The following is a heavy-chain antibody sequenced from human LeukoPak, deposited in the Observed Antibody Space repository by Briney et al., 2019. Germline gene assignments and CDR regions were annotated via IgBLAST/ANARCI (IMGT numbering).Heavy chain of an antibody. CDR3: ARGVSMIVVVIHDWYFDL. Sequence: WETLPLTCTVSGGSISSSSYYWGWNRQPPGKGLEWIGNFYYSGRTYYNPSLKSRVTISVDTSKNQFSLKLSSVTATDTAVYYCARGVSMIVVVIHDWYFDLWGRGTLVTVSS. V-gene: IGHV4-39*01. J-gene: IGHJ2*01. D-gene: IGHD3-22*01. CDR1: GGSISSSSYY. CDR2: FYYSGRT.